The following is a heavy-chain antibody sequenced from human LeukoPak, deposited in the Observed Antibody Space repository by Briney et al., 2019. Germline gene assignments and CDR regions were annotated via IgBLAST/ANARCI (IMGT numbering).Heavy chain of an antibody. Sequence: GGSLRFSCTPSGFTFGEYAFNWVRQAPGKGLEWVGFIRSKAYGGTTEYAASLKGRFTISRDDSRSIAYLQMNSLKTEDTAVYYCSGGGSGSYYAPSFDYWGQGTLVTVSS. CDR2: IRSKAYGGTT. V-gene: IGHV3-49*04. CDR1: GFTFGEYA. D-gene: IGHD3-10*01. CDR3: SGGGSGSYYAPSFDY. J-gene: IGHJ4*02.